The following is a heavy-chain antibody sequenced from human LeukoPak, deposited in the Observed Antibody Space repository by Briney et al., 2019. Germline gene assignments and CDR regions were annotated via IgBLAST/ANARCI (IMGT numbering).Heavy chain of an antibody. CDR3: ATIKREYPFGYFDF. Sequence: PSDPLSLTCTLSGASLSSYYWSWLRQPAGKGLECLGRIYTSGSTNYNPSLKSRVTMSVDTSRNQFSLRLSYVTAADTAVYYCATIKREYPFGYFDFWGQGTLVTVSS. CDR1: GASLSSYY. CDR2: IYTSGST. D-gene: IGHD3-16*01. J-gene: IGHJ4*02. V-gene: IGHV4-4*07.